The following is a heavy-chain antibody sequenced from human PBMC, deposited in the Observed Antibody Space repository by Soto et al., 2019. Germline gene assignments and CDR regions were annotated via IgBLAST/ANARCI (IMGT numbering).Heavy chain of an antibody. V-gene: IGHV3-23*01. CDR1: GFTFSSYA. CDR2: ISVSGGST. Sequence: GGSLRLSWAASGFTFSSYAMSWVRQAPGKGLEWVSGISVSGGSTYHADSVKGRFTISRDNSQKTLDLEMSTLRAEYTAVYYWAKDADPYDGSKRAWFAPGGKGTLVPVSS. CDR3: AKDADPYDGSKRAWFAP. J-gene: IGHJ5*02. D-gene: IGHD3-22*01.